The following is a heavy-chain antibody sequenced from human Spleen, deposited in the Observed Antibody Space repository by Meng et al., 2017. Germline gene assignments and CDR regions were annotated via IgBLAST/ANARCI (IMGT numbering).Heavy chain of an antibody. Sequence: ASVKASRKASGYTFTTYGINWVRQAPGQGLEWMGWVSAYSGDTNYAQKFQGRVTMTTDTSTGTAYMELRSLRSDDTAVYYCARSSHYSDADFDYWGQGTRVTVSS. V-gene: IGHV1-18*01. CDR1: GYTFTTYG. CDR3: ARSSHYSDADFDY. J-gene: IGHJ4*02. D-gene: IGHD4-17*01. CDR2: VSAYSGDT.